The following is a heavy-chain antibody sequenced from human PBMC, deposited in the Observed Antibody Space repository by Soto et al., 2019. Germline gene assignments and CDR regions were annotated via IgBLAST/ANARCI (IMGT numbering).Heavy chain of an antibody. D-gene: IGHD6-13*01. J-gene: IGHJ4*02. CDR3: ARDRDSWYYFDY. CDR2: IYYSGST. Sequence: QVQLQESGPGLVKPSQTLSLTCTVSGGSISSGGYYWSWIRQHPGKGLEWIGYIYYSGSTYYNPSLKSRVTISVDASKNQFSLKLSSVTAADTAVYYCARDRDSWYYFDYWGQGTLVTVSS. CDR1: GGSISSGGYY. V-gene: IGHV4-31*03.